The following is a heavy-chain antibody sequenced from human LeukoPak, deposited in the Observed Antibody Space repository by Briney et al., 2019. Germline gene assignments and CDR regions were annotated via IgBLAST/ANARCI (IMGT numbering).Heavy chain of an antibody. D-gene: IGHD3-10*01. V-gene: IGHV5-51*01. Sequence: GESLKISCKGSGYSFPIYWIAWVRQMPGKGLERMGIIYPGDSDTRYSPSFQGQITISADKSISTAYLQWSSLTASDTAMYYCARRSTYGSGTNYLFDYWGQGTLVTVSS. CDR2: IYPGDSDT. J-gene: IGHJ4*02. CDR3: ARRSTYGSGTNYLFDY. CDR1: GYSFPIYW.